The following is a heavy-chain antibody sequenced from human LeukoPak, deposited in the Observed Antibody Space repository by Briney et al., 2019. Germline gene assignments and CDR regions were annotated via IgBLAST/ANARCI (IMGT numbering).Heavy chain of an antibody. V-gene: IGHV1-8*01. CDR1: GYTFTSYD. CDR3: ARDPTMTTVTGFDY. D-gene: IGHD4-17*01. J-gene: IGHJ4*02. Sequence: ASVKVSCKASGYTFTSYDINWVRQATGRGLEWMGWMNPNSGNTGYAQKFQGRVTMTRNTSISTAYMELSSLRAEDTAVYYCARDPTMTTVTGFDYWGQGTLVTVSS. CDR2: MNPNSGNT.